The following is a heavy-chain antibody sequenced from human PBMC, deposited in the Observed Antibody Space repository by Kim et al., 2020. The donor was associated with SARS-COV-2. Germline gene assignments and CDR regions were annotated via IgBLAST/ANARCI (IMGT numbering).Heavy chain of an antibody. D-gene: IGHD3-10*01. V-gene: IGHV1-18*01. CDR3: ARDGIYYGSGSYYLGGDYYYGMDV. Sequence: ASVKVSCKASGYTFTSYGISWVRQAPGQGLEWMGWISAYNGNTNYAQKLQGRVTMTTDTSTSTAYMELRSLRSDDTAVYYCARDGIYYGSGSYYLGGDYYYGMDVWGQGTTVTVSS. CDR1: GYTFTSYG. J-gene: IGHJ6*02. CDR2: ISAYNGNT.